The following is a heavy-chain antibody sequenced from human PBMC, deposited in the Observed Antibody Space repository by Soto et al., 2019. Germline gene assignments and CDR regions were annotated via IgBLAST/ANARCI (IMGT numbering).Heavy chain of an antibody. CDR3: ARGDSPYLWFNDF. Sequence: QEQLVQSGAEVKKPGSSVKVSCKDSGGLFSSYAISWVRQAPGQGLEWMGGIIPVFGTAYYAQKFQGRVTITADESTNTAYMELSSLRSEDTAMYYSARGDSPYLWFNDFWGQGSLVTVSS. CDR1: GGLFSSYA. D-gene: IGHD3-22*01. J-gene: IGHJ4*02. CDR2: IIPVFGTA. V-gene: IGHV1-69*01.